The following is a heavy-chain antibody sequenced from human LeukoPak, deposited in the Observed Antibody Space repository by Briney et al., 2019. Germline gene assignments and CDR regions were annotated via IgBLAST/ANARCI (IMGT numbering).Heavy chain of an antibody. D-gene: IGHD3-3*01. CDR2: IYYSGST. J-gene: IGHJ5*02. CDR3: ARVGAIFGVVINNWFDP. CDR1: GGSFSGYY. Sequence: SETLSLTCAVYGGSFSGYYWSWLRQPPGKGLEWIGYIYYSGSTNYNPSLKSRVTISVDTSKNQFSLKLSSVTAADTAVYYCARVGAIFGVVINNWFDPRGQGTLVTVSS. V-gene: IGHV4-59*01.